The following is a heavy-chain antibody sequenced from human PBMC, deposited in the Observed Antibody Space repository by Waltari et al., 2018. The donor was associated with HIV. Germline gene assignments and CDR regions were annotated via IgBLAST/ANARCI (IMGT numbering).Heavy chain of an antibody. CDR2: TFYSGST. Sequence: QVQLQASGPGLVKPSEPLSLTCTVSGASISSYYWTLNLQPPGKGLDWIGYTFYSGSTNYNPSLKSRVTISVDTAKNHLTLKLTSVTAADTAVYYCARGANWFDPWGQGTLVTFSS. CDR1: GASISSYY. V-gene: IGHV4-59*01. CDR3: ARGANWFDP. J-gene: IGHJ5*02.